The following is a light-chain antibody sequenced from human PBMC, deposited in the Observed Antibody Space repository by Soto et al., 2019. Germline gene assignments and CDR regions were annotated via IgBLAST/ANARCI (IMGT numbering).Light chain of an antibody. CDR1: QSLLHRNGFNY. CDR3: VPGLQAPPT. Sequence: DIVMNQSPLSLPVTPGEAASISCRSSQSLLHRNGFNYLDWYLQKPGQSPQLLIDMGSNRASGVHDRFSVSRSGTDFTLKISRVEAEDVGLYYYVPGLQAPPTFGPRIKVDVK. CDR2: MGS. J-gene: IGKJ3*01. V-gene: IGKV2-28*01.